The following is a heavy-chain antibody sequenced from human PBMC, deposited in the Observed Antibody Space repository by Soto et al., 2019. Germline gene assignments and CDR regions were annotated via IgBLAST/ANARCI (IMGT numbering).Heavy chain of an antibody. CDR2: ISASGSST. CDR1: GITFSSYA. V-gene: IGHV3-23*01. CDR3: AIHATHYYGSGSHVHKS. D-gene: IGHD3-10*01. J-gene: IGHJ5*02. Sequence: GGSLRLSCVVSGITFSSYAMSWVRQAPGKGLDWVSAISASGSSTYYADSVKGRFTIARDNSKNTLYLQMNSLRAEDTAIYYSAIHATHYYGSGSHVHKSWGQGTLVTVSS.